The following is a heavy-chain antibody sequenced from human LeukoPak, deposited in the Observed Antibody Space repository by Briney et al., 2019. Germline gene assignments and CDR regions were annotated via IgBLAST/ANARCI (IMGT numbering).Heavy chain of an antibody. CDR3: ARLSSGWQLDY. V-gene: IGHV4-39*01. Sequence: SETLSLTCTVSGGSISSSCYFWGWIRQPPGKGLEWIGGIYYSGRTYYNPSLKSRVTISVDTSKNQFSLKLSSVTAADTAVYYCARLSSGWQLDYWGQGTLVTVSS. D-gene: IGHD6-19*01. CDR1: GGSISSSCYF. CDR2: IYYSGRT. J-gene: IGHJ4*02.